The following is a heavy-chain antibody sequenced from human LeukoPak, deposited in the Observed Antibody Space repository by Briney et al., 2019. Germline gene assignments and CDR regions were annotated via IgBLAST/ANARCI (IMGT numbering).Heavy chain of an antibody. D-gene: IGHD6-19*01. J-gene: IGHJ4*02. CDR2: INSDGRRT. Sequence: PGGSLRLSCAASGLTFSTYWMHWVRQAPGKGLVWVSRINSDGRRTTYADFVKGRFTISRDNAKNTLYLQVNSLRAEDTAVYYCAREGTSGWYYFDYWGQGTLVSVS. V-gene: IGHV3-74*01. CDR1: GLTFSTYW. CDR3: AREGTSGWYYFDY.